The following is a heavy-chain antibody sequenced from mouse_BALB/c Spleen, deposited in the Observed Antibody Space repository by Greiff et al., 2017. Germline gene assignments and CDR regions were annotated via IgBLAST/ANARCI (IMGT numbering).Heavy chain of an antibody. CDR3: AKRDLDGDY. V-gene: IGHV1-7*01. J-gene: IGHJ2*01. Sequence: QVQLQQSGAELAKPGASVKMSCKASGYTFTSYWMHWVKQRPGQGLEWIGYINPSTGYTEHNQKFKDKATLTADKSSSTAYMQLSSLTSEDSAVYYCAKRDLDGDYWGQGTTLTVSS. CDR1: GYTFTSYW. CDR2: INPSTGYT. D-gene: IGHD2-3*01.